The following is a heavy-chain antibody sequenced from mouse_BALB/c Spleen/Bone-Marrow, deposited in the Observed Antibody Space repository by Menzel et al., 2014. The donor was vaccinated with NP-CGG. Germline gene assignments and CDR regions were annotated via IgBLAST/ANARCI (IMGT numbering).Heavy chain of an antibody. CDR3: TRTYDYDEGGFDY. CDR1: GYTSTSYW. V-gene: IGHV1-69*02. D-gene: IGHD2-4*01. Sequence: QVQLQQSGAELVRPGASVKLSRKASGYTSTSYWINWVKQRPGQGLEWIGNIYPSDSYTNYNQKFKDKATLTVDKSSSTAYMQLSSPTSEDSAVYYCTRTYDYDEGGFDYWGQGTTLTVSS. J-gene: IGHJ2*01. CDR2: IYPSDSYT.